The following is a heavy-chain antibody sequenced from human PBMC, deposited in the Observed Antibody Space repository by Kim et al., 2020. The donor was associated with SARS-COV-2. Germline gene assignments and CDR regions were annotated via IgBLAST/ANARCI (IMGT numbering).Heavy chain of an antibody. Sequence: ADSMKGRFTISRDNAKKSLHLQMNSLRDDDTAVYFCARGIDGGSSDKLDYWGQGTLVTVSS. CDR3: ARGIDGGSSDKLDY. D-gene: IGHD6-6*01. J-gene: IGHJ4*02. V-gene: IGHV3-21*01.